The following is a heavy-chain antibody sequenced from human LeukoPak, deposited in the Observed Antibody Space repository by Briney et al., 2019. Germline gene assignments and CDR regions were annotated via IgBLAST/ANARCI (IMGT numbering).Heavy chain of an antibody. V-gene: IGHV4-34*01. D-gene: IGHD4-17*01. CDR3: ARGATVTTYYFDY. Sequence: SETLSLTCAVYGGSFSGYYWSWIRQPPGKGLEWIGEINHSGSTNYNPSLKSRVTISVDTSKNQFSLKLSSVTAADTAVYYCARGATVTTYYFDYWGQGTLVTVSS. J-gene: IGHJ4*02. CDR1: GGSFSGYY. CDR2: INHSGST.